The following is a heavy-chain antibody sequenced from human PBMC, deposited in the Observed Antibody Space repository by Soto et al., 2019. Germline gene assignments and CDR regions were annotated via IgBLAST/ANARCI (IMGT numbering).Heavy chain of an antibody. Sequence: SETLSLTCTVSGSSINSSGYYWGWIRQPPGKGLEWIGSMFYGVSTYYNPSLKSRVTVSVDTSKNQLSLNLRSVTAADTAVYYCARLPSRHLVGYWGQGTLVTVSS. CDR3: ARLPSRHLVGY. J-gene: IGHJ4*02. CDR2: MFYGVST. CDR1: GSSINSSGYY. D-gene: IGHD2-15*01. V-gene: IGHV4-39*01.